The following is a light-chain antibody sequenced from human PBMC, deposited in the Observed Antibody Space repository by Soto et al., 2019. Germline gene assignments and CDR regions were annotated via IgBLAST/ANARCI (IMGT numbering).Light chain of an antibody. CDR3: QQANSFPLT. CDR1: QGISTW. CDR2: SAS. Sequence: DIQMTQSPSSVSASVGDRVTITCRASQGISTWLGWYQQKAGKAPKLRIYSASTLQGGVSSRFSGSGSWTDFTLIISSLQPEDSATYYCQQANSFPLTFGGGTKVVIK. V-gene: IGKV1-12*01. J-gene: IGKJ4*01.